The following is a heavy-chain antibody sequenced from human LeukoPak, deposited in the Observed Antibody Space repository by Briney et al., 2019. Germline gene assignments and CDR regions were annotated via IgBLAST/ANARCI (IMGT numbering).Heavy chain of an antibody. J-gene: IGHJ5*02. CDR3: ARDRGAVAGHNWFDP. D-gene: IGHD6-19*01. CDR2: IYHSGST. Sequence: SETLSLTCTVSGYSISSGYYWGWIRQPPGKGLEWIASIYHSGSTYYNPSLKSRVTISVDTSKNQFSLKLSSVTAADTAVYYCARDRGAVAGHNWFDPWGQGTLVTVSS. V-gene: IGHV4-38-2*02. CDR1: GYSISSGYY.